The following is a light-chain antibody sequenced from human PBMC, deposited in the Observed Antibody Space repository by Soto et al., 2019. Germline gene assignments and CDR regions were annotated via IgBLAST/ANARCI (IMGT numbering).Light chain of an antibody. CDR2: AAS. V-gene: IGKV1-9*01. J-gene: IGKJ3*01. CDR3: QQVNTYT. CDR1: LGISTY. Sequence: DIQLTQSPSFLSASVGDRVTITCRASLGISTYLAWYQQKPGKAPNLLIYAASTLQSGDPSRFSGSGSGTEFTLTISSLQPEDFATYYCQQVNTYTFGPGTKVDIK.